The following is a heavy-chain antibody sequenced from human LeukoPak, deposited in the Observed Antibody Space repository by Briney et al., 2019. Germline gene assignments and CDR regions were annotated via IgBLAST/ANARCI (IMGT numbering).Heavy chain of an antibody. CDR2: IYYSGST. J-gene: IGHJ3*02. CDR1: GGSISSYY. Sequence: PSETLSLTCTVSGGSISSYYWSWIRQPPGKGLEWIGYIYYSGSTNYNPSLKSRVTISVDTSKNQFSLKLSSVTAADTAVYHCARDVGAVAGGGNDAFDIWGQGTMVTVSS. V-gene: IGHV4-59*01. CDR3: ARDVGAVAGGGNDAFDI. D-gene: IGHD6-19*01.